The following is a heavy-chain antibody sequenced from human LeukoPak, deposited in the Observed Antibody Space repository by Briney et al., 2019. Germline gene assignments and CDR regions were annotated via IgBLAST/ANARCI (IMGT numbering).Heavy chain of an antibody. CDR2: MWYDGSNK. J-gene: IGHJ2*01. Sequence: GGSLRLSCAASVFPFSSYGMHCVPEAPGKGLEWVAVMWYDGSNKYYADSVKGRFTISRDNSKNTLYLQMNSRRAEETAVYYCARGYLEWYFDLWGRGTLVTVSS. V-gene: IGHV3-33*01. CDR1: VFPFSSYG. D-gene: IGHD1-1*01. CDR3: ARGYLEWYFDL.